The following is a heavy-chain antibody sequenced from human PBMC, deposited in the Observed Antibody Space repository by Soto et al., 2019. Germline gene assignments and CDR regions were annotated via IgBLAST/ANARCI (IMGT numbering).Heavy chain of an antibody. CDR1: GGTFSSYA. J-gene: IGHJ4*02. V-gene: IGHV1-69*06. Sequence: QVQLVQSGAEVKKPGSSVKVSCKASGGTFSSYAISWVRQAPGQGLEWEGGIIPIFGTANYAQKFQGRVTITADKSTSTAYMELSRLRSEDTAVYYCASPGVGTLKAFDYWGQGTLVTVSS. CDR3: ASPGVGTLKAFDY. D-gene: IGHD3-3*01. CDR2: IIPIFGTA.